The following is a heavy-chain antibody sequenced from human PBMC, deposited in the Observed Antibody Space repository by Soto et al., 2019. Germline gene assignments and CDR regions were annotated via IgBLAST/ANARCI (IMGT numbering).Heavy chain of an antibody. V-gene: IGHV4-34*01. Sequence: SETLCLTCAVDGGSFSGYYLSWIRQPTGKGLEWIGEINHSGSTNYNPSLKSRVTISVDTSKNQFSLKLSSVTAADTAVYYCARGGGIAARQYLYYYYYMAVWGKGTTVTVSS. J-gene: IGHJ6*03. D-gene: IGHD6-6*01. CDR2: INHSGST. CDR3: ARGGGIAARQYLYYYYYMAV. CDR1: GGSFSGYY.